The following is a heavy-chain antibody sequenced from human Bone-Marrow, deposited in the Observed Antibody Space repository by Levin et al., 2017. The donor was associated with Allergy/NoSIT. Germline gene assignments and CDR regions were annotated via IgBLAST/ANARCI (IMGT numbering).Heavy chain of an antibody. CDR2: INPSGGST. CDR1: GYTFTSYY. Sequence: ASVKVSCKASGYTFTSYYMHWVRQAPGQGLEWMGIINPSGGSTTYAQIFQGRVTMTRDTSTSTVYMELSSLRSDDTAVYYCARDLMRSGYYMAYWGQGTLVTVSS. CDR3: ARDLMRSGYYMAY. V-gene: IGHV1-46*01. J-gene: IGHJ4*02. D-gene: IGHD3-22*01.